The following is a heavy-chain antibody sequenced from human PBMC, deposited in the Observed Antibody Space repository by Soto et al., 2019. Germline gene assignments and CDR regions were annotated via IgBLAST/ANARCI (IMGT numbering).Heavy chain of an antibody. Sequence: GASVKVSCKASGGTFSSYAISWVRQSPGQGLEWMGGIIPIFGTANYAQKFQGRVTITADKSTSTAYMELSSLRSEATAVYYCARSAAYYHDNSLRWGRGKGT. CDR3: ARSAAYYHDNSLRWG. CDR2: IIPIFGTA. J-gene: IGHJ6*03. D-gene: IGHD3-22*01. CDR1: GGTFSSYA. V-gene: IGHV1-69*06.